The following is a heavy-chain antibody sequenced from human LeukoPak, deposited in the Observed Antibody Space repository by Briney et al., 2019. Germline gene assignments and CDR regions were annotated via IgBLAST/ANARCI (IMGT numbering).Heavy chain of an antibody. Sequence: GGSLRLSCAASGFTFSSYSMNWVRQAPGKGLEWVSYISSSSSTICYADSVKGRFTISRDNAKNSLYLQMNSLRAEDTAVYYCARDSLKISYYYGSGSYDFGYWGQGTLVTVSS. CDR2: ISSSSSTI. J-gene: IGHJ4*02. CDR3: ARDSLKISYYYGSGSYDFGY. D-gene: IGHD3-10*01. V-gene: IGHV3-48*04. CDR1: GFTFSSYS.